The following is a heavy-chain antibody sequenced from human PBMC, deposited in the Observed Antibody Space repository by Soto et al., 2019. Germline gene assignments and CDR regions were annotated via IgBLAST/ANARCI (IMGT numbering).Heavy chain of an antibody. CDR1: GFTFSSYG. CDR2: IWYDGSNK. V-gene: IGHV3-33*01. Sequence: QVQLVESGGGVVQPGRSLRLSCAASGFTFSSYGMHWVRQAPGKGLEWVAVIWYDGSNKYYADSVKGRFTISRDNSKNSLYLQRNSLRAEDTAVYYCARVGGGSWGGDYWGQGTLVTVSS. D-gene: IGHD2-15*01. J-gene: IGHJ4*02. CDR3: ARVGGGSWGGDY.